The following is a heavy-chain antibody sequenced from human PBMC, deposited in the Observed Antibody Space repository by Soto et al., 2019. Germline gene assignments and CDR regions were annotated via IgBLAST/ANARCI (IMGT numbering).Heavy chain of an antibody. CDR1: GFTFSYYE. D-gene: IGHD5-12*01. J-gene: IGHJ6*02. Sequence: EVQLVESGGGLVQPGGSLRLSCAASGFTFSYYEMNWVRQAPGKGLEWVSYLYRSGSPVYDADSVKGRFSISRDNAKNSQFLQMNSLRAEDSAVYYCARAGGFHSGFYGLDVWGQGTTVTVSS. V-gene: IGHV3-48*03. CDR2: LYRSGSPV. CDR3: ARAGGFHSGFYGLDV.